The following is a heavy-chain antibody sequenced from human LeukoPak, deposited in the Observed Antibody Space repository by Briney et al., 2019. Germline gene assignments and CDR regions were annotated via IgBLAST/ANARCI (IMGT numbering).Heavy chain of an antibody. J-gene: IGHJ4*02. V-gene: IGHV3-33*01. D-gene: IGHD2-2*01. CDR2: IWYDGSNK. CDR3: ARDYCSSISCMDY. CDR1: GFIFSSYG. Sequence: GGSLRLSCAASGFIFSSYGMHWARQAPGKGLEWVAVIWYDGSNKYYADSVKGRFTISRDNSKNTLYPQMNSLRAEDTAVYYCARDYCSSISCMDYWGQGTLVTVSS.